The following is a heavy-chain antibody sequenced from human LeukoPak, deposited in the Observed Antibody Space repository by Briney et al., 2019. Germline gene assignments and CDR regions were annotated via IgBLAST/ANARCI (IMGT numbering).Heavy chain of an antibody. V-gene: IGHV4-38-2*01. Sequence: SETLSLTCAVSGYSISSGYYWGWIRQPPGKGLEWIGSIYHSGSTYYNPSLKSRVTISVDTSKNQFSLKLSSVTAADTAVYYCARPTQDSGSSIDYWGQGTLVTVSS. CDR3: ARPTQDSGSSIDY. CDR2: IYHSGST. J-gene: IGHJ4*02. D-gene: IGHD3-10*01. CDR1: GYSISSGYY.